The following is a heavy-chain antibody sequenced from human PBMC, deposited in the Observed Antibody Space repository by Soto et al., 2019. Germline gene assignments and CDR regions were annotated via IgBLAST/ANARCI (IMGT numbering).Heavy chain of an antibody. V-gene: IGHV1-18*01. CDR3: ARSSLVYYDILTGYSFDY. CDR1: GYTFTSYG. Sequence: GASVKVSCKASGYTFTSYGISWVRQAPGQGLEWMGWISAYNGNTNYAQKLQGRVTMTTDTSTSTAYMELRSLRSDDTAVYYCARSSLVYYDILTGYSFDYWGQGTRVTVSS. D-gene: IGHD3-9*01. CDR2: ISAYNGNT. J-gene: IGHJ4*02.